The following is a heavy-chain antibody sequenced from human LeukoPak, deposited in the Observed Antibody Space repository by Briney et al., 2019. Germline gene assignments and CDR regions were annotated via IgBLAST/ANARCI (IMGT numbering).Heavy chain of an antibody. J-gene: IGHJ6*02. V-gene: IGHV3-23*01. CDR3: AKGHVSYYSYGMDV. CDR2: ISGSGGST. D-gene: IGHD3-16*01. CDR1: GFTFSTYA. Sequence: GASLRLSCAASGFTFSTYAMSRVRQAPGKGLEWVSAISGSGGSTYYADSVKGRFTISRDNSKNTLYLQMNSLRAEDTAVYYCAKGHVSYYSYGMDVWGQGTTVTVSS.